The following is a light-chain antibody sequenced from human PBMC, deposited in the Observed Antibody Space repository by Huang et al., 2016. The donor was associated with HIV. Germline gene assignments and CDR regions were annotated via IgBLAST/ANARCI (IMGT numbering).Light chain of an antibody. CDR2: AAS. Sequence: EIVLTQSPATLSLSPGESATLSCRASQSVSSYLAWYQQKFGQAPRLLMSAASNRATGIPDRFSGSGSGTDFTLTISSLEPEDFAVYYCQRSNWPPTFGGGTKVEIK. CDR3: QRSNWPPT. CDR1: QSVSSY. J-gene: IGKJ4*01. V-gene: IGKV3-11*01.